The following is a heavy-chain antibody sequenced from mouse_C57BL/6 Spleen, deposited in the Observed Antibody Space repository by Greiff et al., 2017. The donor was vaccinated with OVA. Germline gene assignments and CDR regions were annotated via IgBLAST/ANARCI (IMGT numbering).Heavy chain of an antibody. Sequence: QVQLKESGAELARPGASVKLSCKASGYTFTSYGISWVKQRTGQGLEWIGEIYPRSGNTYYNEKFKGKATLTADKSSSTAYMELRSLTSEDSAVYFCARDYDYDQDLDYWGQGTTLTVSS. CDR3: ARDYDYDQDLDY. CDR1: GYTFTSYG. J-gene: IGHJ2*01. V-gene: IGHV1-81*01. CDR2: IYPRSGNT. D-gene: IGHD2-4*01.